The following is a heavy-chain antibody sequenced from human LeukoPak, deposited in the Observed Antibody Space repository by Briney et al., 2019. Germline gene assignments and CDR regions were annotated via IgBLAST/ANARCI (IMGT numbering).Heavy chain of an antibody. D-gene: IGHD3-3*01. V-gene: IGHV4-34*01. Sequence: SETLSLTCAVYGGSFSSYYWSWIRQPPGKGLEWIGEINHSGSTNYNPSLKSRVTISVDTSKNQFSLKLSSVTAADTAVYYCARSHPYYDFWSGYYLLDAFDIWGQGTMVTVSS. CDR1: GGSFSSYY. CDR3: ARSHPYYDFWSGYYLLDAFDI. CDR2: INHSGST. J-gene: IGHJ3*02.